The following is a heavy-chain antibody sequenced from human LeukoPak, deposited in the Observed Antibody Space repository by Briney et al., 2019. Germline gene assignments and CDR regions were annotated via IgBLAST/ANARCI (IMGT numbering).Heavy chain of an antibody. V-gene: IGHV4-30-4*01. D-gene: IGHD1-26*01. J-gene: IGHJ6*02. Sequence: SETLSLTCTVSGGSISSGDYYWSWIRQPPGKGLEWIGYIYYSGSTYYNPSLKSRVTISVDTSKNQFSLELSSVTAADTAVYYCARDGRFPVGGPYYYYGMDVWGQGTTVTVSS. CDR2: IYYSGST. CDR3: ARDGRFPVGGPYYYYGMDV. CDR1: GGSISSGDYY.